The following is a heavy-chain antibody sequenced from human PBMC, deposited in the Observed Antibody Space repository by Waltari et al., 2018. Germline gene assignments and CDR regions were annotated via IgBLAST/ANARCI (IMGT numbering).Heavy chain of an antibody. D-gene: IGHD4-4*01. CDR3: AREGGNYRRYFEF. Sequence: QVQLQESGPGLEKPSETLSLTCAVSGGSFSSYWWSGISQPPGKGLEWIGEINGNSGSTNYNPSLKSRVTISKDASKNQFSLKLSSVTAADTAVYYCAREGGNYRRYFEFWGQGALVTVSS. V-gene: IGHV4-59*12. CDR1: GGSFSSYW. J-gene: IGHJ1*01. CDR2: INGNSGST.